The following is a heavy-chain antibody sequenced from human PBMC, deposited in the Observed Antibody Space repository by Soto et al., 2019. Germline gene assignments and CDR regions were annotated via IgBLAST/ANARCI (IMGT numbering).Heavy chain of an antibody. Sequence: SETLSLTCTVSGCSISSGGYYWSWIRQHPGKGLEWIGYIYYSGSTYYNPSLKSRVTISVDTSKNQFSLKLSSVTAADTAVYYCARDPYGDYENWFDPWGQGTLVTVSS. J-gene: IGHJ5*02. CDR1: GCSISSGGYY. V-gene: IGHV4-31*03. CDR2: IYYSGST. D-gene: IGHD4-17*01. CDR3: ARDPYGDYENWFDP.